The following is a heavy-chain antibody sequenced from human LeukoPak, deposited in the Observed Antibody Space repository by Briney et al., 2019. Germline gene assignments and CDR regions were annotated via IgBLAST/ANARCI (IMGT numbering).Heavy chain of an antibody. CDR2: IYHSGST. D-gene: IGHD3-3*01. J-gene: IGHJ6*03. V-gene: IGHV4-38-2*01. CDR1: GYSISSGYY. CDR3: ASIGPTYYDFWSGYYTPVYYYYMDV. Sequence: SETLSLTCAVSGYSISSGYYWGWIRQPPGKGLEWIGRIYHSGSTYYNPSLKSRVTISVDTSKNQFSLKLSSVTAADTAVYYCASIGPTYYDFWSGYYTPVYYYYMDVWGKGTTVTVSS.